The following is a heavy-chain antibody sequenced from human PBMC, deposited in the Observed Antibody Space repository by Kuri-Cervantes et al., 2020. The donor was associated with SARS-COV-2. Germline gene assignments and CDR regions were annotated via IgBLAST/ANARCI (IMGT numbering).Heavy chain of an antibody. CDR2: INPDGSYT. Sequence: GGSLRLSCAASGFTFSGHWIHWVRQAPGKGLVWVSRINPDGSYTNNADSVKGRFTISRDNAKNSLYLQMNSLRAEDTAVYYCARERNSGWSMSFDYWGQGTLVTVSS. V-gene: IGHV3-74*01. D-gene: IGHD6-19*01. CDR3: ARERNSGWSMSFDY. J-gene: IGHJ4*02. CDR1: GFTFSGHW.